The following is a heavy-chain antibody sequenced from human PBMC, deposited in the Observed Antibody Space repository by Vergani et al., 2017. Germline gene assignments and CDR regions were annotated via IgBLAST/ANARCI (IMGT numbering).Heavy chain of an antibody. V-gene: IGHV3-30*18. CDR1: GFTFSSYG. D-gene: IGHD6-19*01. CDR2: ISYDGSNK. J-gene: IGHJ4*01. Sequence: QVQLVESGGGVVQPGRSLRLSCAASGFTFSSYGMHWVRQAPGKGLEWVAVISYDGSNKYYADSVKGRFTISRDNSKNTLYLQMNSLRAEDTAVYYCAKDSLKYSSGYIPSYFDYWGHGTLVTVSS. CDR3: AKDSLKYSSGYIPSYFDY.